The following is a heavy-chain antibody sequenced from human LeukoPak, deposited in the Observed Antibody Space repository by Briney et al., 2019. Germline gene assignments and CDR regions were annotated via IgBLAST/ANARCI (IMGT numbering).Heavy chain of an antibody. CDR3: ARQRDYSNFFDY. CDR2: INPSGDST. D-gene: IGHD4-11*01. CDR1: GYTFTNYY. V-gene: IGHV1-46*01. Sequence: ASVKVSCKASGYTFTNYYMHWVRQAPGQGLEWMGIINPSGDSTNYAQKFQGRVTMTRDTSMSTVYMELSSLRSEDTAVYYCARQRDYSNFFDYWGQGTLVTVSS. J-gene: IGHJ4*02.